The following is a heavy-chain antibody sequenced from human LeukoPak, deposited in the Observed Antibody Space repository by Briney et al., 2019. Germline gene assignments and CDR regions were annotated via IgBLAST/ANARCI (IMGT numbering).Heavy chain of an antibody. J-gene: IGHJ3*02. D-gene: IGHD3-16*01. CDR1: GGSIRSHY. Sequence: SETLSLTCTVSGGSIRSHYWSWIRQPPGKGLEWIGYIYYSGTTNYNPSLKSRVTISVDTSKNQFSLKLNSVTAADTAVYYCAGRSYVDPFDIWGQGTMVTVSS. CDR2: IYYSGTT. CDR3: AGRSYVDPFDI. V-gene: IGHV4-59*11.